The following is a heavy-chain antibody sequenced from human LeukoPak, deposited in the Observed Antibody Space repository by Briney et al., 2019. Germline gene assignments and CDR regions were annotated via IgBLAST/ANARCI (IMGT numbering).Heavy chain of an antibody. J-gene: IGHJ4*02. CDR1: GFTFSDYA. CDR3: ASPSG. Sequence: PGGSLRLSCAASGFTFSDYAMNWVRQAPGKGLEWISGISGNTNNTYYADSVKGRFTISRDSSKNTLYLQMNSLRAEDTAVYYCASPSGWGQGTLVTVSS. D-gene: IGHD3-10*01. V-gene: IGHV3-23*01. CDR2: ISGNTNNT.